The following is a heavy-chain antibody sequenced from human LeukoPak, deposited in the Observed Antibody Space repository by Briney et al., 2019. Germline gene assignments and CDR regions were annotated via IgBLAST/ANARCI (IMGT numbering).Heavy chain of an antibody. V-gene: IGHV3-30*03. D-gene: IGHD3-10*01. CDR3: ARDADTSSYYYYPVSRHSYSGMDV. J-gene: IGHJ6*02. CDR1: RFTFSNYG. Sequence: PGGSLRLSCASSRFTFSNYGMHWVRQAPGKGLEWVAFVSFDGSNQYYEDSVKGRFTISRDNSKDTVDLEMNSLRTEDTAVYYCARDADTSSYYYYPVSRHSYSGMDVWGQGTTVTVSS. CDR2: VSFDGSNQ.